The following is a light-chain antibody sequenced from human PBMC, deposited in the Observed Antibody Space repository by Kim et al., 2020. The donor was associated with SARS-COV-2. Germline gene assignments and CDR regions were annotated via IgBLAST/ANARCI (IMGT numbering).Light chain of an antibody. CDR1: QSVRSRY. CDR3: QQYASSPWT. V-gene: IGKV3-20*01. Sequence: SPGERATLSCRASQSVRSRYFAWYQQKPGQAPRLLIYASSSRATGIPDRFSGSGSATDFTLTISRLEPEDFAVYYCQQYASSPWTFGQGTKVEIK. J-gene: IGKJ1*01. CDR2: ASS.